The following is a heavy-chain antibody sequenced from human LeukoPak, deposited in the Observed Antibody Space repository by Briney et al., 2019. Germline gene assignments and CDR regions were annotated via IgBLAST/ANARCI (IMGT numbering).Heavy chain of an antibody. Sequence: PSETLSLTCTVSGGSISGYYWNWMRQPPAKGPEWIGYIYYSGSTPYNPSLKSRVTISVDTSKNQFSLKLSSVTAADTAVYYCARDRQLGIFDLWGRGTLVTVSS. D-gene: IGHD7-27*01. CDR1: GGSISGYY. V-gene: IGHV4-59*01. CDR2: IYYSGST. CDR3: ARDRQLGIFDL. J-gene: IGHJ2*01.